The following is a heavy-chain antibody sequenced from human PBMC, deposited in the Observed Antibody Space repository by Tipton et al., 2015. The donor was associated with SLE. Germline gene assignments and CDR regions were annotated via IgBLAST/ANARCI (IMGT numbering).Heavy chain of an antibody. J-gene: IGHJ4*02. CDR3: ARLGYYGSGSYYRRAYFDY. CDR2: INHSGST. CDR1: GESFSGYY. V-gene: IGHV4-34*01. D-gene: IGHD3-10*01. Sequence: TLSLTCAVYGESFSGYYWSWIRQPPGKGLEWIGEINHSGSTNYNPSLKSRVTISVDTSKNQFSLKLSSVTAADTAVYYCARLGYYGSGSYYRRAYFDYWGQGTLVTVSS.